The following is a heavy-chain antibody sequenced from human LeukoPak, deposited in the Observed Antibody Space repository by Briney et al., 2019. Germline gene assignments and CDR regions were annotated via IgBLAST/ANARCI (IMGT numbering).Heavy chain of an antibody. V-gene: IGHV3-30*18. CDR3: AKPQRKDYYDSSGYYSWFDP. Sequence: GGSLRLSCAASGFTFSSYGMHWVRLAPGKGLEWVAFISYDGSNQYYVDSVKGRFTISRDNSKNTLYLQMNSLRAEDTDVYYCAKPQRKDYYDSSGYYSWFDPWGQGTLVTVSS. CDR2: ISYDGSNQ. D-gene: IGHD3-22*01. J-gene: IGHJ5*02. CDR1: GFTFSSYG.